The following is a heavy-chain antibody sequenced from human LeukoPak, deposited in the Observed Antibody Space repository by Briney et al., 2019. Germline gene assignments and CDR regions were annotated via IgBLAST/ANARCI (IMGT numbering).Heavy chain of an antibody. Sequence: GGSLRLSCAASGFTFSSYGMHWVRQAPGQGLEWMGRINPNSGGTNYAQKFQGRVTMTRDTSISTAYMELSRLRSDDTAVYYCARDRRGYSYGYDPDAFDIWGQGTMVTVSS. CDR2: INPNSGGT. CDR3: ARDRRGYSYGYDPDAFDI. D-gene: IGHD5-18*01. J-gene: IGHJ3*02. CDR1: GFTFSSYG. V-gene: IGHV1-2*06.